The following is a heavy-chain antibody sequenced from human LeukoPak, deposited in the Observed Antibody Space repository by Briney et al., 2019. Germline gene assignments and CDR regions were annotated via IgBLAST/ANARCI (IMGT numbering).Heavy chain of an antibody. CDR1: GFTFSSYA. V-gene: IGHV3-23*01. J-gene: IGHJ5*02. D-gene: IGHD4/OR15-4a*01. CDR3: AKGSLDYAATTLFDP. Sequence: GGSLRLSCAASGFTFSSYAMSWVRQAPGKGLEWVSAISGSGGSTYYADSVKGRFTISRDNSKNTPYLQMNSLRAEDTAVYYCAKGSLDYAATTLFDPWGQGTLVTVSS. CDR2: ISGSGGST.